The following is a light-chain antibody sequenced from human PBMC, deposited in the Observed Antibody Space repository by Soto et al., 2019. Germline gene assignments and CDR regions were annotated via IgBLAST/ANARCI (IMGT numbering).Light chain of an antibody. V-gene: IGKV3-11*01. J-gene: IGKJ4*01. CDR2: DTS. CDR3: QQRSNWPLT. Sequence: EIVLTQSPATLSLSPGERATLSCRASQSISNYLAWFQQKPGQAPRLLIYDTSNRATGIPPRFSGSGSVTDFTLTISSLEPEDFVVYYCQQRSNWPLTFGGGTKVEIK. CDR1: QSISNY.